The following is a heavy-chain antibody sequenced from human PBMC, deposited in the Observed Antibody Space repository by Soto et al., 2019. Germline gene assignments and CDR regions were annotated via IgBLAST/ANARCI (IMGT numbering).Heavy chain of an antibody. Sequence: XVSLRLTCAASGFSFSDYYMSWFRQAPGKGLEWVSYISGSGSTKHDADSVKGRFTISRDNTKNSLYLQMNSLRAEDAAVYYCARVGSIAAAGTPDYWGQGTLVTVSS. J-gene: IGHJ4*02. CDR1: GFSFSDYY. D-gene: IGHD6-13*01. CDR2: ISGSGSTK. CDR3: ARVGSIAAAGTPDY. V-gene: IGHV3-11*01.